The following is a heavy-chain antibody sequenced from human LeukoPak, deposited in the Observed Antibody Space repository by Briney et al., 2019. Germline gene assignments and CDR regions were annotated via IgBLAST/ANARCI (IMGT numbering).Heavy chain of an antibody. D-gene: IGHD3-16*02. Sequence: SETLSLTCDVSGGSIDSTNWWNWVRQPPGKGLERIGETHHDGRINYNPSLKSRVTLSVDKSKNQFSLRLNSVTAADTAMYYCARSHDHLWGNYPDYWGQGTLVTVSS. V-gene: IGHV4/OR15-8*01. J-gene: IGHJ4*02. CDR3: ARSHDHLWGNYPDY. CDR1: GGSIDSTNW. CDR2: THHDGRI.